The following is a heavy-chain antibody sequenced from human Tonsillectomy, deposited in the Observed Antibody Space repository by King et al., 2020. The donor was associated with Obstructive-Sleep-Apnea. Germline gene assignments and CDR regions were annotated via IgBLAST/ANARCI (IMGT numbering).Heavy chain of an antibody. Sequence: VQLVESGGGLVQPGGSRRLSCAASGFAFSTYSLIWVRQAPGKGLEWVSYIYNTGTTIYYADSVLGRFAIYRDNARNSLYLQMNRLRDEDTAVYYCAGGFQYSSSWNDAFDIWGPGTKVTVSS. J-gene: IGHJ3*02. CDR1: GFAFSTYS. CDR3: AGGFQYSSSWNDAFDI. CDR2: IYNTGTTI. D-gene: IGHD6-13*01. V-gene: IGHV3-48*02.